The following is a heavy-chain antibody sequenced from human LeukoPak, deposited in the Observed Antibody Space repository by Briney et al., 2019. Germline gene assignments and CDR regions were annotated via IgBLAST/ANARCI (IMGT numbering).Heavy chain of an antibody. CDR2: IYTSGST. Sequence: SETLSLTCTVSGGSISSYYWSWIRQPPGKGLEWIGYIYTSGSTNYNPSLKSRATISVDTSKNQFSLKLSSVTAADTAVYYCARSYYDFWSGYPNWFDPWGQGTLVTVSS. CDR3: ARSYYDFWSGYPNWFDP. V-gene: IGHV4-4*09. D-gene: IGHD3-3*01. CDR1: GGSISSYY. J-gene: IGHJ5*02.